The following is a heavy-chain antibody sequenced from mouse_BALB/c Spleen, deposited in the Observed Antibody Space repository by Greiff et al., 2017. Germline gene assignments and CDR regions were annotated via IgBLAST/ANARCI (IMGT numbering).Heavy chain of an antibody. CDR2: ISSGSSTI. CDR1: GFTFSSFG. J-gene: IGHJ4*01. Sequence: EVKVVESGGGLVQPGGSRKLSCAASGFTFSSFGMHWVRQAPEKGLEWVAYISSGSSTIYYADTVKGRFTISRDNPKNTLFLQMTSLRSEDTAMYYCARSYYGSSSYYAMDYWGQGTSVTVSS. D-gene: IGHD1-1*01. CDR3: ARSYYGSSSYYAMDY. V-gene: IGHV5-17*02.